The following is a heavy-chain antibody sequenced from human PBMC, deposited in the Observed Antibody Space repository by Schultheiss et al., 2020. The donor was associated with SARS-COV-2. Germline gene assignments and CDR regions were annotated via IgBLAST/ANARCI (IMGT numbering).Heavy chain of an antibody. CDR2: INGSGGST. V-gene: IGHV3-23*01. Sequence: GGSLRLSCAASGLRFSTYAMHWVRQAPGKGLEWVSAINGSGGSTYYADSVKGRFTISRLNSKNTLYLQMNSLRAEDTAVYYCARGLADTAMVPVWYFDLWGRGTLVTVSS. J-gene: IGHJ2*01. CDR3: ARGLADTAMVPVWYFDL. D-gene: IGHD5-18*01. CDR1: GLRFSTYA.